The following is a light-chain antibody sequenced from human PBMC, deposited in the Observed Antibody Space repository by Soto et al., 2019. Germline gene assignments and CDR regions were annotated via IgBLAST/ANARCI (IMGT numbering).Light chain of an antibody. CDR2: GAS. V-gene: IGKV3-15*01. Sequence: EIVMKQSPATLSVSPGERVTLSCRASQNVNNNLDWHQQKPCQTPRLLIWGASTRATGIPERFSGSGSGTEFTLTISSRQSEDSAVYYCQQYNNWLTFGGGTKVEI. CDR3: QQYNNWLT. J-gene: IGKJ4*01. CDR1: QNVNNN.